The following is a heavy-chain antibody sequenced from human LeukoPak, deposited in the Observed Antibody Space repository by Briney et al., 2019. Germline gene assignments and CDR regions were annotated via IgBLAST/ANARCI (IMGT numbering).Heavy chain of an antibody. CDR1: GGSISSYY. Sequence: KTSETLSLTCPVSGGSISSYYWSWIRQPPGKGREWLGYNYYSGSNNYNPSLKSRVTISVDTPKNHFSLKLSSVTAADTAVYYCARRRRDGYNYDYWGQGTLVTVSS. J-gene: IGHJ4*02. CDR3: ARRRRDGYNYDY. D-gene: IGHD5-12*01. CDR2: NYYSGSN. V-gene: IGHV4-59*01.